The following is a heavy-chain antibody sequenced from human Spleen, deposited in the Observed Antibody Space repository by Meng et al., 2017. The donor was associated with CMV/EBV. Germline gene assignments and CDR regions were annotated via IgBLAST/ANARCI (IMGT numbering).Heavy chain of an antibody. CDR2: IKSKTDGGTT. V-gene: IGHV3-15*01. CDR3: TTDRVTTETRPSHSPYYYYYYGMDV. J-gene: IGHJ6*02. D-gene: IGHD4-11*01. CDR1: GFTFSNAW. Sequence: GGSLRLSCAASGFTFSNAWMSWVRQAPGKGLEWVGRIKSKTDGGTTDYAAPVKGRFTISRDDSKNTLYLQMNSLKTEDTAVYYCTTDRVTTETRPSHSPYYYYYYGMDVWGQGTTVTVSS.